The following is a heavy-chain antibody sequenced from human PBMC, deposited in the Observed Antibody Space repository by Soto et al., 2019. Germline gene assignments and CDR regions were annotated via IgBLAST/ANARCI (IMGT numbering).Heavy chain of an antibody. CDR2: ISGSGGST. Sequence: EVQVLESGGGLIQSGGSLRLSCAASGFTLSTNAMSWGRQAPGKGLEWVSIISGSGGSTYYADSVKGRFTLSRDNSKNMLYLQMNSLSAEDTAVYYSGRTLTLGGEFDAFDIWGQGTMVTVSS. CDR1: GFTLSTNA. D-gene: IGHD3-16*01. CDR3: GRTLTLGGEFDAFDI. V-gene: IGHV3-23*01. J-gene: IGHJ3*02.